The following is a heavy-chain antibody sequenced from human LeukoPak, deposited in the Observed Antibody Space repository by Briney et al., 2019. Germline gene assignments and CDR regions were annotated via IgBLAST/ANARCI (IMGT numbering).Heavy chain of an antibody. Sequence: SETLSLTCTVSGGSISSSSYYWGWIRQPPGKGLEWIGSIYYSGSTYYNPSLKSRVTISVDTSKNQFSLKLSSVTAADTAVYYCARGRDPPYSSSFGYWGQGTLVTVSS. V-gene: IGHV4-39*07. CDR3: ARGRDPPYSSSFGY. CDR2: IYYSGST. D-gene: IGHD6-13*01. J-gene: IGHJ4*02. CDR1: GGSISSSSYY.